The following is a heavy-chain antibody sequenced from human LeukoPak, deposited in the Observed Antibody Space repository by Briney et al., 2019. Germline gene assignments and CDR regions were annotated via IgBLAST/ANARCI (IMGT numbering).Heavy chain of an antibody. CDR3: AQTTGWPGFDF. V-gene: IGHV4-59*08. Sequence: SETLSLTCSASGASTSSRYWSWIRQSPGRTLEWIGHIYNDRNTKYNPSLTSRVTISVDTSKNQFSLRMTSVTAADTAIYYCAQTTGWPGFDFWGPGALVTVSS. CDR1: GASTSSRY. D-gene: IGHD6-19*01. CDR2: IYNDRNT. J-gene: IGHJ4*02.